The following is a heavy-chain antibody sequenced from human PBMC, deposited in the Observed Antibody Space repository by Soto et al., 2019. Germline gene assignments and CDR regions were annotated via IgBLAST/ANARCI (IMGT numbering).Heavy chain of an antibody. J-gene: IGHJ5*02. Sequence: PSETLSRTCTLAGGSISSGAYDWSCIREHPGKGLEWIGNIYYRGSTNYNPSLKSRLTISVDTSKNQFSLKLTSVTAADTAMYYCARVRSGVGYNWFDPWGQGTLVTVSS. D-gene: IGHD3-10*01. CDR1: GGSISSGAYD. CDR3: ARVRSGVGYNWFDP. V-gene: IGHV4-31*03. CDR2: IYYRGST.